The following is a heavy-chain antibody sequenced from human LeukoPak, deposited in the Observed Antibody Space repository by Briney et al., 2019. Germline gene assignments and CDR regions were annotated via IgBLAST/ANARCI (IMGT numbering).Heavy chain of an antibody. CDR1: GYTFTGYY. V-gene: IGHV1-2*06. CDR2: INPYSGDT. CDR3: ARDQGSLTRSWYTGY. J-gene: IGHJ4*02. Sequence: ASVEVSCKASGYTFTGYYIHWVRQAPGQGLEWMGRINPYSGDTNFAQKFQGRVTMTRDTSITTAYMDPSSLTPDDTAVYFCARDQGSLTRSWYTGYWGQGTQVTVSS. D-gene: IGHD6-13*01.